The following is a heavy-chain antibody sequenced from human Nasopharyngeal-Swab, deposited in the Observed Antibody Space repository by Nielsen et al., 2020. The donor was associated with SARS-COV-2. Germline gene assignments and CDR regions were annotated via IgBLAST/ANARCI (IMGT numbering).Heavy chain of an antibody. D-gene: IGHD3-10*01. V-gene: IGHV4-39*01. CDR3: ASPLWFGELLSASYYYYGMDV. J-gene: IGHJ6*02. CDR2: IYYSGST. Sequence: WIRQPPGKGLEWIGSIYYSGSTYYNPSLKSRVTISVDSSKNQFSLKLSSVTAADTAVYYCASPLWFGELLSASYYYYGMDVWGQGTTVTVSS.